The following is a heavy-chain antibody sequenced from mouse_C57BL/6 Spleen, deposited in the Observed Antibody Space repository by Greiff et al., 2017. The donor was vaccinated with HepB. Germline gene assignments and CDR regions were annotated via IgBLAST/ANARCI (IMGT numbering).Heavy chain of an antibody. CDR2: ISYDGSN. Sequence: EVKLQESGPGLVKPSQSLSLTCSVTGYSITSGYYWNWIRQFPGNKLEWMGYISYDGSNNYNPSLKNRISITRDTSKNQFFLKLNSVTTEDTATYYCAAGAHWGQGTLVTVSA. J-gene: IGHJ3*01. CDR1: GYSITSGYY. CDR3: AAGAH. V-gene: IGHV3-6*01.